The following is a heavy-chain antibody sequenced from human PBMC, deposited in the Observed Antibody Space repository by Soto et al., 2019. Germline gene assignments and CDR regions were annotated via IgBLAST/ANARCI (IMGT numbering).Heavy chain of an antibody. D-gene: IGHD4-17*01. CDR3: ARGGYGDYSLLN. Sequence: QVQLVESGGGVVQPGRSLRLSCAASGFSFRSYGMHWVRQAPGKGLEWVAVIWYDGSNKYYADSVKGRFTISRDNSKNTLYLQMNSLRAEDTAVYYCARGGYGDYSLLNWGQGTLVTVSS. CDR1: GFSFRSYG. CDR2: IWYDGSNK. V-gene: IGHV3-33*01. J-gene: IGHJ4*02.